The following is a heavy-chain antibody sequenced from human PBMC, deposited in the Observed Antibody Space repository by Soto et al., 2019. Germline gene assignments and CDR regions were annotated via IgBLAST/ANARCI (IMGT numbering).Heavy chain of an antibody. CDR3: VRVVVGSRLSLDY. CDR1: GGTFSSYT. D-gene: IGHD1-26*01. V-gene: IGHV1-69*01. Sequence: QVQLVQSGAEVKKPGSSVTVSCKASGGTFSSYTISWVRQAPGQGLEWMAGISPIFGTPIYAQKFQDRVTITADDSTMTAYMDMNRLTSEDTADYYCVRVVVGSRLSLDYWGQVTLVTISS. CDR2: ISPIFGTP. J-gene: IGHJ4*02.